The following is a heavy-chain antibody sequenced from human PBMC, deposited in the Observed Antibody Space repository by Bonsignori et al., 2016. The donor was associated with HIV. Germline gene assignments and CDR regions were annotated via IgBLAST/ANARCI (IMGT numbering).Heavy chain of an antibody. V-gene: IGHV4-59*01. D-gene: IGHD2-8*01. Sequence: QVQLQESGPGLVKPSETLSLTCTVSGGAMTNYYWSWIRQPPGKGLEWIGWIYYSGSTNYNPSLKSRVTESIDTSKNQFSLSLTSVTAADTAVYYCARAANGSPLTHFDSWGQGTLVAVSS. J-gene: IGHJ4*02. CDR3: ARAANGSPLTHFDS. CDR2: IYYSGST. CDR1: GGAMTNYY.